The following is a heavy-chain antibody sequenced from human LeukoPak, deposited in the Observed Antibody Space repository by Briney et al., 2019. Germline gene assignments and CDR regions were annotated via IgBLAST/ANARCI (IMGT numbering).Heavy chain of an antibody. CDR1: GFTFSGSA. V-gene: IGHV3-73*01. CDR3: TSYDILTGYRDY. Sequence: GGSLKLSCAASGFTFSGSAMHWVRQASGKGLEWVGRIRSKANSYATAYAASVKGRFTISRDESKNTAYLQMNSLKTEDTAVYYCTSYDILTGYRDYWGQGTLVTVSS. D-gene: IGHD3-9*01. J-gene: IGHJ4*02. CDR2: IRSKANSYAT.